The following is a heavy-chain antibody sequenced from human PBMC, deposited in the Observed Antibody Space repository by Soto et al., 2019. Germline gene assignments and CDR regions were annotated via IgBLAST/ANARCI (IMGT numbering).Heavy chain of an antibody. CDR1: GFIFSSYS. D-gene: IGHD3-10*01. J-gene: IGHJ4*02. CDR3: ARVSGTLERYSDLDY. V-gene: IGHV3-21*06. CDR2: ISPRSDYI. Sequence: EVQLVASGGGLVKPGGSLRLSCAASGFIFSSYSMNWVRQAPGKGLEWVSSISPRSDYIYFADSMRGRFTISRDNAQNSLYLHMNNLRAEDTAVYHCARVSGTLERYSDLDYWGQGTLVTVSS.